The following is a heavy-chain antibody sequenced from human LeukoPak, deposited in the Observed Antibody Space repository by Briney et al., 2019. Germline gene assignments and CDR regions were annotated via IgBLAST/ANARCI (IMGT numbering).Heavy chain of an antibody. CDR3: ARSFSSSVYYYGMDV. CDR1: GGTLSSYA. D-gene: IGHD6-6*01. V-gene: IGHV1-69*13. J-gene: IGHJ6*02. Sequence: SVKVSCTASGGTLSSYAISWVRQAPGQGLEWMGGIIPIFGTANYAQKFQGRVTITADESTSTAYMELSSLRSEDTAVYYCARSFSSSVYYYGMDVWGQGTTVTVSS. CDR2: IIPIFGTA.